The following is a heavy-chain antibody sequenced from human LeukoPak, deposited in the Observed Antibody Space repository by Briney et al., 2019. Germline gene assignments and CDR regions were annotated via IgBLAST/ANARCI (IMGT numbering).Heavy chain of an antibody. CDR1: GGTFSSYA. CDR2: IIPIFGTA. CDR3: ARDSSSSARGYYYYYMDV. J-gene: IGHJ6*03. D-gene: IGHD6-6*01. V-gene: IGHV1-69*05. Sequence: SVKVSCKASGGTFSSYAISWVRQAPGQGLEWMGRIIPIFGTANYAQKFQGRVTITTDESTSTAYMELSSLRSEDTAVYYCARDSSSSARGYYYYYMDVWGKGTTVTVSS.